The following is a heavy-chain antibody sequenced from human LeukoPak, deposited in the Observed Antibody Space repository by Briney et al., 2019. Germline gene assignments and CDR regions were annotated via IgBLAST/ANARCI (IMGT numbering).Heavy chain of an antibody. Sequence: GESLRISCKGSGYSFTSFWISWVRQMPGEGLEWMGTIDPGDSYTNYSPSFQGRVTISADKSISTAYLQWSSLKASDTAMYYCARLLYYGSKWFDPWGQGTLVTVSS. CDR1: GYSFTSFW. CDR3: ARLLYYGSKWFDP. CDR2: IDPGDSYT. V-gene: IGHV5-10-1*01. D-gene: IGHD3-10*01. J-gene: IGHJ5*02.